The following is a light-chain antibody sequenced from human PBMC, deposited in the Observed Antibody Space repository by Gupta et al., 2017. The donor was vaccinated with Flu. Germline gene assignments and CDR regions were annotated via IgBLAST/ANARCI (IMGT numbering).Light chain of an antibody. CDR2: GAS. Sequence: GERATLSCRARQSLSRNVAWYQHKPGQPPRLLIYGASTGATGIPARFSGSGSGTEFTLTISSLLSEDFAVYFCQQYDDWPYTFGQGTKLEIK. V-gene: IGKV3-15*01. J-gene: IGKJ2*01. CDR1: QSLSRN. CDR3: QQYDDWPYT.